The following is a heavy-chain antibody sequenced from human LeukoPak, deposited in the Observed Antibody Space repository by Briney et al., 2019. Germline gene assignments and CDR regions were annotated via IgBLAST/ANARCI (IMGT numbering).Heavy chain of an antibody. CDR2: IYYSERT. V-gene: IGHV4-59*08. D-gene: IGHD6-19*01. J-gene: IGHJ4*02. Sequence: SETLSLTCTVSGGSINSHYWSWIRQPPGKGLQWIGDIYYSERTNYNPSLRSRVTISVDTSKNQLSLKLTSVLVADTAMYYCVRRDNTGWNYFDHWGQGILVTVSS. CDR1: GGSINSHY. CDR3: VRRDNTGWNYFDH.